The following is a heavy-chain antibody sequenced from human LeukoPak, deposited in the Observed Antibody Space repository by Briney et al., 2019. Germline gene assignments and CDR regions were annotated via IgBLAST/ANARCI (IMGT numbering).Heavy chain of an antibody. V-gene: IGHV1-18*01. Sequence: ASVKVSCKTSGYTFTSYGISWVRQAPGQGLEWMGWINGYNGNTKYAQRLQGRVTMTTDTSTSTAYMELRSLRTDDTAVYYCARDGITSRFYRSDYYRDVWGKGTTVTVS. CDR1: GYTFTSYG. CDR3: ARDGITSRFYRSDYYRDV. CDR2: INGYNGNT. J-gene: IGHJ6*03. D-gene: IGHD1-14*01.